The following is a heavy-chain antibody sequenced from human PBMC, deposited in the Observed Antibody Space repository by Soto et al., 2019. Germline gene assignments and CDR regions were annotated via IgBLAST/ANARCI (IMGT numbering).Heavy chain of an antibody. D-gene: IGHD2-21*02. CDR2: IYWDDDK. V-gene: IGHV2-5*02. CDR1: GFSLSTSGVG. CDR3: AHSRCGGDCLQSYSSHYYYGMDV. J-gene: IGHJ6*02. Sequence: QITLKESGPTLVRPTQTLTLTCTFSGFSLSTSGVGVGWIRQPPGKALEWLALIYWDDDKRYNPSLKSRLTITKDTSKNRVVLTMSDMDPVDTATYYCAHSRCGGDCLQSYSSHYYYGMDVWGQGTTVTVSS.